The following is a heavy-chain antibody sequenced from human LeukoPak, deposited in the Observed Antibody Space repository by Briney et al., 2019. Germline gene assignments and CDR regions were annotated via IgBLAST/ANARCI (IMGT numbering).Heavy chain of an antibody. J-gene: IGHJ4*02. CDR2: IWYDGSNK. Sequence: PGGSLRLSCAASGFTFSSYGMHWVRQAPGKGLEWVAVIWYDGSNKYYADSVKGRFTISRDNSKNTLYLQMNSLRAEDTAVYYCAKDKASGWLGVFDYWGQGTLVTVSS. D-gene: IGHD6-19*01. V-gene: IGHV3-33*06. CDR3: AKDKASGWLGVFDY. CDR1: GFTFSSYG.